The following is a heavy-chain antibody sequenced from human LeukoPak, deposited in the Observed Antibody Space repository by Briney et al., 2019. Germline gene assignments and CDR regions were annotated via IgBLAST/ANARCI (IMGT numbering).Heavy chain of an antibody. CDR2: INPNSGGT. J-gene: IGHJ6*03. CDR1: GYTFTGYY. Sequence: GASVKVSCKASGYTFTGYYMHWVRQAPGQGLEWMGWINPNSGGTNYAQKFQGRVTMTRDTSISTAYMELSRLRSDDTAVYYCARVGVVPAAMWPYYYYYMDVWGKGTTVTISS. V-gene: IGHV1-2*02. CDR3: ARVGVVPAAMWPYYYYYMDV. D-gene: IGHD2-2*01.